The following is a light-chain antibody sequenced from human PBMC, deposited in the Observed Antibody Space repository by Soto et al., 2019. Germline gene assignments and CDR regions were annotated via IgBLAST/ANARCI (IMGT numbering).Light chain of an antibody. J-gene: IGLJ2*01. CDR3: ISHSDSTTYVV. CDR1: SSDVGGYNY. CDR2: EVS. V-gene: IGLV2-14*01. Sequence: QSALTQPASVSGSPGQSITISCTGTSSDVGGYNYVSWYQHHPGEAPKLMIYEVSNRPSGVSNRFSGSKSGNTASLTISGLQAEDEADYYCISHSDSTTYVVLGGGTKLTVL.